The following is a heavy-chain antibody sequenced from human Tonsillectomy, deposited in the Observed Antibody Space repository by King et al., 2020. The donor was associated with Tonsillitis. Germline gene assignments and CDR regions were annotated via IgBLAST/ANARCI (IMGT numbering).Heavy chain of an antibody. CDR1: GFTFSSYE. Sequence: VQLVESGGGLVQPGGSLRLSCAASGFTFSSYEMNWVRQAPGKGLEWVSSISMMGSTIYYADSVKGRFTISRDNAKNSLYLQMNSLRAEDTAVYYCAREGIDYYDSSGYYRVDAFDIWGQGTMVTVSS. CDR2: ISMMGSTI. D-gene: IGHD3-22*01. V-gene: IGHV3-48*03. CDR3: AREGIDYYDSSGYYRVDAFDI. J-gene: IGHJ3*02.